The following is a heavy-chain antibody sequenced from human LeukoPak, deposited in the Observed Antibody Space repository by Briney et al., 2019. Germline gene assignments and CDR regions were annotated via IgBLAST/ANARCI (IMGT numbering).Heavy chain of an antibody. CDR1: GGSISSYY. CDR2: IYYSGST. V-gene: IGHV4-59*08. J-gene: IGHJ3*02. CDR3: ARQGTTDAFDI. D-gene: IGHD1-1*01. Sequence: SETLSLTCAVYGGSISSYYWSWIRQPPGKGLEWIGYIYYSGSTNYNPSLKSRVTISVDTSKNQFSLKLSSVTAADTAVYYCARQGTTDAFDIWGQGTMVTVSS.